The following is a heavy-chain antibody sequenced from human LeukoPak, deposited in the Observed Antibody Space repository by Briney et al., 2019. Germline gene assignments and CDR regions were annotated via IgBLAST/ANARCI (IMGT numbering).Heavy chain of an antibody. CDR1: GFTFSDYY. V-gene: IGHV3-11*06. J-gene: IGHJ4*02. Sequence: PGGSLRLSCAASGFTFSDYYMSWIRQAPGKGLEWVSYISISSSYTNYADSVKGRFTISRDNAKNSLYLQMNSLRAQDTAVYYCARAGSFITMIVVGTFDYWGQGTLVTVSS. CDR2: ISISSSYT. CDR3: ARAGSFITMIVVGTFDY. D-gene: IGHD3-22*01.